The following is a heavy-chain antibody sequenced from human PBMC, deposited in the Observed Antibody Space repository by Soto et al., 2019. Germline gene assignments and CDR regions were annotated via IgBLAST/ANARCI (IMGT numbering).Heavy chain of an antibody. D-gene: IGHD3-3*01. CDR2: ISGSGGST. CDR1: GFTFSSYA. CDR3: AKGQEYDFWSGYNWFDP. V-gene: IGHV3-23*01. J-gene: IGHJ5*02. Sequence: GGSLRLSCAASGFTFSSYAMSWVRQAPGKGLEWVSAISGSGGSTYYADSVKGRFTISRDNSKNTLYLQMNSLRAEDTAIYYCAKGQEYDFWSGYNWFDPWGQGTLVTVSS.